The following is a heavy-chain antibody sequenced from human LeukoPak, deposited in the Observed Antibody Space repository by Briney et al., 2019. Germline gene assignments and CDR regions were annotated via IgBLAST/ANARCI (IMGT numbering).Heavy chain of an antibody. D-gene: IGHD1-7*01. V-gene: IGHV3-30-3*01. J-gene: IGHJ6*03. CDR1: GFTFSSYA. Sequence: GGSLRLSCAASGFTFSSYAVHWVRQAPGKGLEWVAVISYDGSNKYYADSVKGRFTISRDNSKNTLYLQMNSLRAEDTAVYYCARATYNWNYRLSASDYYYMDVWGKGTTVTVSS. CDR3: ARATYNWNYRLSASDYYYMDV. CDR2: ISYDGSNK.